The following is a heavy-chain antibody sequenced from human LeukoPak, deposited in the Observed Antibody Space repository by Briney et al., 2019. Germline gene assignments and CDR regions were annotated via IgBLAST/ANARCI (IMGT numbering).Heavy chain of an antibody. CDR2: INPNSGGT. CDR1: GYTFTGYY. V-gene: IGHV1-2*02. CDR3: AREGDYYDSSGYLFHY. Sequence: ASVKVSCKASGYTFTGYYMHWVRQAPGQGLEWMGWINPNSGGTNYAQKFQGRVTMTRDTSISTAYMELSRLRSDDTAVYYCAREGDYYDSSGYLFHYWGQGTLVTVSS. D-gene: IGHD3-22*01. J-gene: IGHJ4*02.